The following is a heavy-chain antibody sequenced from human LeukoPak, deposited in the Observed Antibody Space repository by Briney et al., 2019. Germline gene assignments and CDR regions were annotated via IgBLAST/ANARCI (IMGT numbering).Heavy chain of an antibody. CDR1: GFTFSSYW. CDR2: INSDGSST. V-gene: IGHV3-74*01. J-gene: IGHJ4*02. CDR3: ARVRSYSSGWYDY. Sequence: GGSLRLSCAASGFTFSSYWMHWVRQAPGKGLVWVSRINSDGSSTSYADSVKGRFTITRDNAKNTLYLQMNSLRAEDTAVYYCARVRSYSSGWYDYWGQGTLVTVSS. D-gene: IGHD6-19*01.